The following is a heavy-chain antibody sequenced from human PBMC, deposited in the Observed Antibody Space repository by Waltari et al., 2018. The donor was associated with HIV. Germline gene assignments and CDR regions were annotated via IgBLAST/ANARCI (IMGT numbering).Heavy chain of an antibody. CDR1: GGTFSSSA. J-gene: IGHJ3*02. V-gene: IGHV1-69*01. Sequence: QVQLVQSAAEVKKPGSSVKVSCKASGGTFSSSAICWVRQAPGQGLEWLGGIIPIFGTSIYAQNFQGRVTITADESTSTAYMELSSLRSEDTAVYYCSRMNEVAVAGTGFDAFDIWGQGTKVTVSS. CDR2: IIPIFGTS. D-gene: IGHD6-19*01. CDR3: SRMNEVAVAGTGFDAFDI.